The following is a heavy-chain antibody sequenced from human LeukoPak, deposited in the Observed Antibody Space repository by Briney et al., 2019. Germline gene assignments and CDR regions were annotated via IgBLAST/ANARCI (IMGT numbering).Heavy chain of an antibody. Sequence: SETLSLTCTVSGGSISSYYWSWIRQPPGKGLEWIGYIYYSGSTNYNPSLKSRVTISVDTSKNQFSLKLSSVTAADTAVYYCARDYYGSGPLYGMDVWGKGTTVTVSS. CDR3: ARDYYGSGPLYGMDV. D-gene: IGHD3-10*01. J-gene: IGHJ6*04. V-gene: IGHV4-59*01. CDR1: GGSISSYY. CDR2: IYYSGST.